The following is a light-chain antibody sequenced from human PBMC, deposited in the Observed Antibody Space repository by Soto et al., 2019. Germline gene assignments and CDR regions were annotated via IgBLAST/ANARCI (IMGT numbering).Light chain of an antibody. CDR1: QSLVHSDGNTY. J-gene: IGKJ2*01. CDR3: MQGAHWPPYT. CDR2: KVS. V-gene: IGKV2-30*02. Sequence: DVVMTQSPLSLPVTLGQPASISCRSSQSLVHSDGNTYLNWFQQRPGHSPRRLIYKVSNRDSGVPDRFSGGGSGTDFTLKISRVEAEDVGVYYCMQGAHWPPYTFGQGTKLEIK.